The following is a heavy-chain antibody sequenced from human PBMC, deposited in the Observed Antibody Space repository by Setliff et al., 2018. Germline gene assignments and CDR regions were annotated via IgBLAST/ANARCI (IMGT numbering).Heavy chain of an antibody. CDR2: IIPMFGTP. Sequence: SVKVSCKASGDSFNNYAISWVRQAPGQGLEWMGGIIPMFGTPAYAQKFQDRVTITTDASTSTAYMELYSLRSEDTAVYYCARRAAVLGIVYLDPWGQGTLVTVSS. D-gene: IGHD2-15*01. CDR3: ARRAAVLGIVYLDP. CDR1: GDSFNNYA. J-gene: IGHJ5*02. V-gene: IGHV1-69*05.